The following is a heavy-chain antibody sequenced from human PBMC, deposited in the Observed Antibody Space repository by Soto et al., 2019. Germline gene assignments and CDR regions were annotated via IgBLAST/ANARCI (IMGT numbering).Heavy chain of an antibody. D-gene: IGHD1-7*01. CDR1: GGSISSYY. CDR3: ARDSGLELLGD. CDR2: IYYSGTT. Sequence: PSETLSLTCTVSGGSISSYYWSWIRQPPGKGLEWIGYIYYSGTTNYNPSLKSRVTISVDTSKNQFSLKLTSVTAADTAVYYCARDSGLELLGDWGQGTLVTVSS. V-gene: IGHV4-59*01. J-gene: IGHJ4*02.